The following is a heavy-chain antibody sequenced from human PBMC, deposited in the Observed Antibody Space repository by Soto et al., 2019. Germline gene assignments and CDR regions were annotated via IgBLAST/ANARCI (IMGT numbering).Heavy chain of an antibody. Sequence: QVQLVQSGAEVKKPGASVKVSCKASGYTFTSYGISWVRQAPGQGLEWMGWISAYNGNTNYAQKLQGRSTITTDTATITAYMELRSLRSDDTAVYYCARARYYDFWSGYTSGDWFDPWGQGTLVTVSS. D-gene: IGHD3-3*01. J-gene: IGHJ5*02. CDR1: GYTFTSYG. CDR3: ARARYYDFWSGYTSGDWFDP. CDR2: ISAYNGNT. V-gene: IGHV1-18*01.